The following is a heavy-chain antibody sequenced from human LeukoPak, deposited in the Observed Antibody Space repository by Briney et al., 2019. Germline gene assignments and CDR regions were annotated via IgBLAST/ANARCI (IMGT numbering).Heavy chain of an antibody. CDR3: AGIAAAGIINN. CDR2: ISSSGSTI. V-gene: IGHV3-11*01. CDR1: GFTFSDYY. D-gene: IGHD6-13*01. Sequence: GGSLRLSCAASGFTFSDYYMSWIRQAPGKGLEWVSYISSSGSTIYYADSVKGRFTISRDNAKNSLYLQMNSLRAEDTAVYYSAGIAAAGIINNWGQGTLVTVSS. J-gene: IGHJ4*02.